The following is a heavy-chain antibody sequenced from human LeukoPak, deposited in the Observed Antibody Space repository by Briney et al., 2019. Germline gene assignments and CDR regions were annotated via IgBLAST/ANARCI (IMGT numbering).Heavy chain of an antibody. CDR1: SGSISSSSYY. V-gene: IGHV4-39*01. CDR3: ARRRSGRNWFDP. Sequence: SETLSLTCTVSSGSISSSSYYWGWIRQPPGKGLEWIASINYSGNTYYNPSLKSRVTISVDTPKNQFSLNLGSVTAADTAVYYYARRRSGRNWFDPWGQGTLVTVSS. CDR2: INYSGNT. J-gene: IGHJ5*02.